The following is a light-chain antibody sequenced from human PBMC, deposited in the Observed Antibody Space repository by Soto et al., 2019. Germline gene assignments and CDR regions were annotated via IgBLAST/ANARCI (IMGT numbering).Light chain of an antibody. CDR3: QQYNNYSPLT. CDR1: QSISSW. CDR2: DAS. V-gene: IGKV1-5*01. J-gene: IGKJ4*01. Sequence: DIQMTQSPSTLSASVGDRVTITCRASQSISSWLDWYQQKPGKAPKLLIYDASSLKSGVPSRFSGSGSGTEFTLSISSLQPDDFADYYCQQYNNYSPLTFGGGTKVEIK.